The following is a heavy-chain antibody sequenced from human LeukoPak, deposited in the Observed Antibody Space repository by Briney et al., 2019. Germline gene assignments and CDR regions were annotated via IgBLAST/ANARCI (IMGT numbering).Heavy chain of an antibody. D-gene: IGHD2-15*01. CDR3: ARLLAGCPGGRCRAHFDY. V-gene: IGHV4-59*01. J-gene: IGHJ4*02. CDR2: IYYGGST. CDR1: GGSLSSYY. Sequence: SETLSLTCTVSGGSLSSYYWSWIRQPPGKGLEWIGYIYYGGSTNYNPSPKSRVSMSVDTSKNQFSLNLSSVTAADTAVYHCARLLAGCPGGRCRAHFDYWGQGTLVTVSS.